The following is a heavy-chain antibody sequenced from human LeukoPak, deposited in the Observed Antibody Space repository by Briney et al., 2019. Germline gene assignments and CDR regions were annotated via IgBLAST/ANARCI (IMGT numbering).Heavy chain of an antibody. CDR1: GGSFSGYY. V-gene: IGHV4-34*01. D-gene: IGHD1-26*01. CDR3: ARREVGATTPGFDY. J-gene: IGHJ4*02. Sequence: KPSETLSLTCAVDGGSFSGYYWSWIRQPPGKGLEWIGEINHSGSTNYNPSLKSRVTISVDTSKNQFSLKMSSVTAADTAVYYCARREVGATTPGFDYWGQGTLATVSS. CDR2: INHSGST.